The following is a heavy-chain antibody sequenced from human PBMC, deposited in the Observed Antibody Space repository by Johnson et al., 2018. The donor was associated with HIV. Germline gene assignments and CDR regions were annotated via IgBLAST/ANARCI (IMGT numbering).Heavy chain of an antibody. CDR3: ARAFLSHYYDSSGPVDI. Sequence: VQLVESGGGLERPGGSLRLSCAASGFFFDDYGMTWVRQPPGRGLEWVSGINWNGGSTGYADSVKGRFTISRDNAKNSLYLQMNSLRAEDTALYYCARAFLSHYYDSSGPVDIWGQGTMVTVSS. V-gene: IGHV3-20*04. CDR1: GFFFDDYG. J-gene: IGHJ3*02. CDR2: INWNGGST. D-gene: IGHD3-22*01.